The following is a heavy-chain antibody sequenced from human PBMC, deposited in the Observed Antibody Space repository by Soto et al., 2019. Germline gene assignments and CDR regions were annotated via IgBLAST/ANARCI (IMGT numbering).Heavy chain of an antibody. V-gene: IGHV6-1*01. CDR2: TYYRSKWFH. D-gene: IGHD3-10*01. Sequence: QGQLQQSGPGLVKPSQTLSLTCAISGDSVSSDITSWNWSRQSPSRGLEWLGRTYYRSKWFHDYAASVKSRITITPDTSKNQCSLELNSMTPEDTAVYYCARGNALDVWGQGTVVTVSS. CDR3: ARGNALDV. J-gene: IGHJ3*01. CDR1: GDSVSSDITS.